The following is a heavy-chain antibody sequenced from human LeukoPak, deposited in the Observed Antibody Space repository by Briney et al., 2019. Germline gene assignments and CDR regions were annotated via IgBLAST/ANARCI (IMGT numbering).Heavy chain of an antibody. J-gene: IGHJ4*02. Sequence: PGGSLRLSCAASGFTFSSYAMHWVRQAPGKGLEWVAFISYDGSNKYYADSVKGRFTISRDNSKNTLYLQMNSLRAEDTAVYYCARDHQPFLEWKNKNPLDYWGQGTLVTVSS. D-gene: IGHD3-3*01. V-gene: IGHV3-30-3*01. CDR3: ARDHQPFLEWKNKNPLDY. CDR2: ISYDGSNK. CDR1: GFTFSSYA.